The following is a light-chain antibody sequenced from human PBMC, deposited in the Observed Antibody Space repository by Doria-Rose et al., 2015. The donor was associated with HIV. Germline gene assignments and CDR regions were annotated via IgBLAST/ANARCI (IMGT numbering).Light chain of an antibody. CDR2: DAS. J-gene: IGKJ3*01. CDR3: QQRSNWPPI. Sequence: EIGMTQSPATLSLSPGERVTLSCRASQSVSSYLAWYQQKPGQAPRLLIYDASNRATGIPARFSGSGSGTDFTLTISSLEPEDFAVYYCQQRSNWPPIFGPGTKVAIK. CDR1: QSVSSY. V-gene: IGKV3-11*01.